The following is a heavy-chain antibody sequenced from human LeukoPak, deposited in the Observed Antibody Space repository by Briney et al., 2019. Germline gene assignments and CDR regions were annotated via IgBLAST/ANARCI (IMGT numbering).Heavy chain of an antibody. CDR1: GGSISHYY. D-gene: IGHD3-22*01. V-gene: IGHV4-59*12. Sequence: SETLSLTCTVSGGSISHYYWSWIRQSPGKGLEWIGYIYYSGTTNYNPSLKSRVTISVDTSKNQFSLKLSSVTAADTAVYYCARDLGSYYYDSSGYYFWFDPWGQGTLVTVSS. CDR3: ARDLGSYYYDSSGYYFWFDP. CDR2: IYYSGTT. J-gene: IGHJ5*02.